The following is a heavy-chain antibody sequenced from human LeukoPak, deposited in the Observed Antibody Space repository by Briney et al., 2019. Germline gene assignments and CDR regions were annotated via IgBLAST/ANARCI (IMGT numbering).Heavy chain of an antibody. V-gene: IGHV4-39*01. CDR2: VYSTGHT. J-gene: IGHJ4*02. CDR1: GDSLYY. D-gene: IGHD3-16*01. CDR3: ARHHTSSKPIDY. Sequence: SETLSLTCTVSGDSLYYWGWIRQPPGKGLEWIGSVYSTGHTNYNPSLKSRVTMSIDTSKNQLSLKLTSVTAADTAMYYCARHHTSSKPIDYWGQGTLVTVSS.